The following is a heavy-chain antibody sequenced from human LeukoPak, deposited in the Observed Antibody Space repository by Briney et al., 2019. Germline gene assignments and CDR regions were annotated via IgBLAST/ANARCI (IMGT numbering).Heavy chain of an antibody. J-gene: IGHJ4*02. V-gene: IGHV4-39*01. D-gene: IGHD3-9*01. CDR3: ARHKSFDYLSPIDS. CDR2: IYYTGST. Sequence: SETLSLTCPVSGGSVSSSRYYWGWIRQPPGKGLERIGSIYYTGSTYYKPSLKSRVTISVDASKNQISLKLSSVTAADTAVYFSARHKSFDYLSPIDSWGQGTLVTVSS. CDR1: GGSVSSSRYY.